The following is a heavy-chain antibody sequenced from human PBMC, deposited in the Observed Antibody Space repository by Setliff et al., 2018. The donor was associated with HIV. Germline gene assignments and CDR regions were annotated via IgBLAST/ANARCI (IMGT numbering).Heavy chain of an antibody. CDR1: GASITSYY. CDR2: GHHSGSS. CDR3: ARWGEPALKAFDV. J-gene: IGHJ3*01. Sequence: LSLTCTVSGASITSYYWNWIRQTPGKGLEWIGFGHHSGSSFYNPSLNRRVSISVDTAESQFILKLTSVTATDTAVYYCARWGEPALKAFDVWGRGTMVTVSS. D-gene: IGHD3-16*01. V-gene: IGHV4-59*08.